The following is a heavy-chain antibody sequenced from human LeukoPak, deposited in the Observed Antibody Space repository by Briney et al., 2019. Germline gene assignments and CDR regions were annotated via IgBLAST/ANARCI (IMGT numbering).Heavy chain of an antibody. Sequence: ASVKVSCKASGYTFTSYDINWVRQATGQGLEWMGWMNPNSGNTGYAQKFQGRVTITRNTSISTAYMELSSLRSEDTAVYYCARGGSVPAAMDYYYYYYMDVWGKGTTVTVSS. D-gene: IGHD2-2*01. CDR2: MNPNSGNT. CDR3: ARGGSVPAAMDYYYYYYMDV. J-gene: IGHJ6*03. CDR1: GYTFTSYD. V-gene: IGHV1-8*03.